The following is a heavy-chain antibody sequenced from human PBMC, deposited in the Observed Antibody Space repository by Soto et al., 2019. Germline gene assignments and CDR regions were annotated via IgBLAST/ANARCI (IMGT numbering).Heavy chain of an antibody. J-gene: IGHJ5*02. CDR3: VKAPPTATVNWFDP. CDR1: GFGFRSYA. Sequence: EVQLLESGGGWVQPGGSLRLSCAVSGFGFRSYAMAWVRQAPGKGLEWVSSIGGSGNIIYYAESVKGRFTISRDNSKDTLFLQMTDLRVEDTAKYYCVKAPPTATVNWFDPWGNGTLVSVSS. V-gene: IGHV3-23*01. D-gene: IGHD5-18*01. CDR2: IGGSGNII.